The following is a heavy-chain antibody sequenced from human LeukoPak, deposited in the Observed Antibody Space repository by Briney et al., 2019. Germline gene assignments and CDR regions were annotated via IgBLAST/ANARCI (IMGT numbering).Heavy chain of an antibody. D-gene: IGHD6-19*01. CDR2: IYYSGTT. CDR1: RGSISSGGNY. V-gene: IGHV4-31*03. J-gene: IGHJ4*02. CDR3: ARRGAVAGYFDY. Sequence: PSETLSLTCTVSRGSISSGGNYCSWIRQYPGKGLEWIGYIYYSGTTYYNPSLESRVTVSLDTSKNQFSLKLSSVTAADTAVYYCARRGAVAGYFDYWGQGTLVTVSS.